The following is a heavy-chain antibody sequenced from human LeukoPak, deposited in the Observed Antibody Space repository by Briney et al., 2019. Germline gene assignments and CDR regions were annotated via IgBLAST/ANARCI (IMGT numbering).Heavy chain of an antibody. CDR3: AGDRRGAVADYNWFDP. D-gene: IGHD6-19*01. CDR2: SSYSGST. J-gene: IGHJ5*02. CDR1: GGSISSGDYY. V-gene: IGHV4-31*03. Sequence: PSETLSLTCTVSGGSISSGDYYWSWIRQHPGKGLEWIGYSSYSGSTYYNPSLESRVTISVDTSKNQFSLKLRSLTAADTAVYYCAGDRRGAVADYNWFDPWGQGTLVTVSS.